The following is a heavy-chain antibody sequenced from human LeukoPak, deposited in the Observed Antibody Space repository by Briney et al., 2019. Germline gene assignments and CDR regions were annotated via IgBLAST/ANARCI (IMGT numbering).Heavy chain of an antibody. CDR3: ARDPYGWFGELHVDY. V-gene: IGHV1-2*02. CDR1: GYTFTGYY. Sequence: ASVKVSCKASGYTFTGYYIHWLRQPPGQGLEWMGWINPNSGGTNYAQKFQGRVTMTRDTSISTAYMELSRLRSDDTAVYYCARDPYGWFGELHVDYRGQGTLVTVSS. D-gene: IGHD3-10*01. J-gene: IGHJ4*02. CDR2: INPNSGGT.